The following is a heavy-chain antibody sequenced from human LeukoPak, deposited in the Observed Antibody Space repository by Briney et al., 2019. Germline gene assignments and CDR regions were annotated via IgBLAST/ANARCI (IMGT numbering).Heavy chain of an antibody. D-gene: IGHD4-17*01. Sequence: PGGSLRLSCAASGFTFSSYAMHWVRQAPGKGLEYVSSISTNGGNTYYANSVKGRFTISRDNSKNMSYLQMGSLRAEDMALYYCARDSMTTVTTYTFGDYWGQGTLVTVSS. J-gene: IGHJ4*02. V-gene: IGHV3-64*01. CDR2: ISTNGGNT. CDR1: GFTFSSYA. CDR3: ARDSMTTVTTYTFGDY.